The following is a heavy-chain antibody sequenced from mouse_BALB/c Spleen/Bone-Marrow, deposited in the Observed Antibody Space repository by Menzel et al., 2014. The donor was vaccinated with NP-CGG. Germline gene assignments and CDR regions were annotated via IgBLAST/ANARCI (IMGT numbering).Heavy chain of an antibody. CDR1: GYAFSVYW. V-gene: IGHV1-80*01. Sequence: QVQLKESGAELVRPGSSVKISCKASGYAFSVYWMNWVKQRPGQGLEWIGQIYPGDGDTNYNGKFKGRATLAADKSSNTAYMQLSCLTSEDSAVYFCARGGISVDYWGQGTTLTVSS. CDR3: ARGGISVDY. J-gene: IGHJ2*01. CDR2: IYPGDGDT.